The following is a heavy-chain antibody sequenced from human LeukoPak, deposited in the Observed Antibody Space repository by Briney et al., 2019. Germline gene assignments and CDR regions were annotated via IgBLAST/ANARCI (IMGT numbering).Heavy chain of an antibody. CDR2: IYSGGST. CDR3: ARGQVTMVQGVTGYYYYYYMDV. CDR1: GFTVSSNY. Sequence: GGSLRLSCAASGFTVSSNYMSWVRQAPGKGLEWVSVIYSGGSTYYADSVKGRFTISRDNSKNTLYLQMNSLRAEDTAVYYCARGQVTMVQGVTGYYYYYYMDVWGKGTTVTVSS. V-gene: IGHV3-53*01. J-gene: IGHJ6*03. D-gene: IGHD3-10*01.